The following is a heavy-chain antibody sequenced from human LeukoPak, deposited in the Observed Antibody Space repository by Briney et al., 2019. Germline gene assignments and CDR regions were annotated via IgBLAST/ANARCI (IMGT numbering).Heavy chain of an antibody. J-gene: IGHJ5*01. V-gene: IGHV1-24*01. Sequence: ASMKVSCKVSGYTLTELSMHWVRQTPGKGLEWMGGSDNEKRETIYARKFQGRVTMTEDTSTDTAYMELSSLRSEDTAIYYCATDDGSATLGFDSWGQGTLVTVSS. CDR2: SDNEKRET. D-gene: IGHD1-26*01. CDR3: ATDDGSATLGFDS. CDR1: GYTLTELS.